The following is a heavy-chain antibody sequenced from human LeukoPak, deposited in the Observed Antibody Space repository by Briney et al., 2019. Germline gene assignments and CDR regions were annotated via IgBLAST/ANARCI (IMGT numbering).Heavy chain of an antibody. D-gene: IGHD6-19*01. J-gene: IGHJ4*02. V-gene: IGHV3-9*01. CDR3: AKDGGSSGWQYYFDY. Sequence: GGSLRLSCAASGFTFDDYAMHWVRQAPGKGLEWVSGISWNSGSIGYADSVKGRFTISRDNAKNSLYLQMNSLRAEDTALYYCAKDGGSSGWQYYFDYWGQGTLVTVSS. CDR1: GFTFDDYA. CDR2: ISWNSGSI.